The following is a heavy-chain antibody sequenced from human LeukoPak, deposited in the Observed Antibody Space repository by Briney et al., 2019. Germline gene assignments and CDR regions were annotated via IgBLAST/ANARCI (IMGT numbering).Heavy chain of an antibody. CDR1: GYTFTGYY. Sequence: ASVKVSCKASGYTFTGYYMHWVRQAPGQGLEWMGWIYPNSGGTNYAQKFQGRVTMTRETSMSTAYMELSWLRSDYTAVYYCAREDFYDSVGYYKNKEYFQHWGQGTLVTVSS. CDR2: IYPNSGGT. V-gene: IGHV1-2*02. D-gene: IGHD3-22*01. CDR3: AREDFYDSVGYYKNKEYFQH. J-gene: IGHJ1*01.